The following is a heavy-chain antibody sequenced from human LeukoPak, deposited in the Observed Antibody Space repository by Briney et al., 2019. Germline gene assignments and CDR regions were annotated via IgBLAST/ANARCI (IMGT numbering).Heavy chain of an antibody. Sequence: SETLSLTCAVYGGSFSGYYWSWIRQPPGKGLEWIEEINHSGSTNYNPSLKSRVTISVDTSKNQFSLKLSSVTAADTAVYYCARGHWLYYYGSGSIRFDPWGQGTLVTVSS. CDR3: ARGHWLYYYGSGSIRFDP. CDR2: INHSGST. CDR1: GGSFSGYY. V-gene: IGHV4-34*01. D-gene: IGHD3-10*01. J-gene: IGHJ5*02.